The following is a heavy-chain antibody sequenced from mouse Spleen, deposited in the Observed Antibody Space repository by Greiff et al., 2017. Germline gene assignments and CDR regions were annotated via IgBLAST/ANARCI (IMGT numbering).Heavy chain of an antibody. J-gene: IGHJ4*01. CDR2: IWSGGST. V-gene: IGHV2-4-1*01. Sequence: QVQLQQSGPGLVQPSQSLSITCTVSGFSLTSYGVHWVRQSPGKGLEWLGVIWSGGSTDYNAAFISRLSISKDNSKSQVFFKMNSLQADDTAIYYCARMNYRYDVDYYAMDYWGQGTSVTVSS. CDR3: ARMNYRYDVDYYAMDY. D-gene: IGHD2-14*01. CDR1: GFSLTSYG.